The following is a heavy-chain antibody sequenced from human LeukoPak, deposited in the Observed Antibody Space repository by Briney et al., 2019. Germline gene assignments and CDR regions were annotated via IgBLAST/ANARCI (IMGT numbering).Heavy chain of an antibody. CDR2: IKQDGSEK. V-gene: IGHV3-7*01. CDR1: GMIFSKYW. Sequence: GGSLRLSCEASGMIFSKYWMSWVRQAPGKGLEWVANIKQDGSEKHYLDSVKGRFTISRDSAKNSLYLHMNSLRAEDTAVYYCATSWDYWGQGTLVTVSS. CDR3: ATSWDY. J-gene: IGHJ4*02.